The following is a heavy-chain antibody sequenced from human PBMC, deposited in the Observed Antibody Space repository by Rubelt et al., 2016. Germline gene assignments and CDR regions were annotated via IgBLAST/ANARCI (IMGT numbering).Heavy chain of an antibody. CDR2: ISAYNGNT. V-gene: IGHV1-18*01. J-gene: IGHJ4*02. CDR3: ARDRMTPVTTFAY. D-gene: IGHD4-11*01. Sequence: VRQAPGQGLEWMGWISAYNGNTNYAQKLQGRVTMTTDTSTSTAYMELRSLRSDDTAVHYCARDRMTPVTTFAYWRQGTLVTVSS.